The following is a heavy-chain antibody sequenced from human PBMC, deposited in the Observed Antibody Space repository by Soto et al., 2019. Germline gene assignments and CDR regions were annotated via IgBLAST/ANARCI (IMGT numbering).Heavy chain of an antibody. Sequence: GASVKVSCKASGYTFTSYAMHWVRQAPGQRLEWMGWINAGNGNTKYSQKFQGRVTITRDTSASTAYMELSSLRSEDTAVYYCAGNAITATTPLDYYYYGMDVWGQGTTVTVSS. CDR1: GYTFTSYA. CDR2: INAGNGNT. J-gene: IGHJ6*02. D-gene: IGHD1-7*01. V-gene: IGHV1-3*01. CDR3: AGNAITATTPLDYYYYGMDV.